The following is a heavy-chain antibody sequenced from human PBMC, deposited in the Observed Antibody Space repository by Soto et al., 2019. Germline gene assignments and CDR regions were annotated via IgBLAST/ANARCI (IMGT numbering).Heavy chain of an antibody. Sequence: PSDTLSLTCAVSGGSISSSKWWSWVRQPPGKGLEWIGQIYHGGSSDYNPSLKSRVTISIDKSKNQFSLKLSSVTAADTAVYYCARDRDSSDTGGMDVWGQGNTVTVSS. CDR3: ARDRDSSDTGGMDV. V-gene: IGHV4-4*02. D-gene: IGHD3-22*01. J-gene: IGHJ6*02. CDR1: GGSISSSKW. CDR2: IYHGGSS.